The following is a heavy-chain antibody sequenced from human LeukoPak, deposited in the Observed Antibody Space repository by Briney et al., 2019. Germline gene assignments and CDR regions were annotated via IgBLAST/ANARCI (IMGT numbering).Heavy chain of an antibody. V-gene: IGHV4-59*01. CDR1: GGSISSYY. CDR2: IYYSGST. Sequence: SETLSLTCTVSGGSISSYYWSWIRQPPGKGLEWIGYIYYSGSTNYNPSLKSRVTISVDTSKNQFSLKLSSVTAADTAVYYCARGTMISLHPEDYWGQGTLVTVSS. CDR3: ARGTMISLHPEDY. D-gene: IGHD3-22*01. J-gene: IGHJ4*02.